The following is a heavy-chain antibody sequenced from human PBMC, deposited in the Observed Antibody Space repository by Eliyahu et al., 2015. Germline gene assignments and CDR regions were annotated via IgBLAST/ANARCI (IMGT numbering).Heavy chain of an antibody. CDR3: ARTADSSSKSCYRSFDY. CDR2: ISYDGNNE. Sequence: QVQLVESGGGVVQPGRSLRLSCAASGFTFSTYAMNWVRQAPGKGLEWLAVISYDGNNEYYTDSMKGRFTISRDNSKNTLYLQMNNLRVEDTAVYYCARTADSSSKSCYRSFDYWGHGTLVTVSS. V-gene: IGHV3-30-3*01. CDR1: GFTFSTYA. D-gene: IGHD2-2*01. J-gene: IGHJ4*01.